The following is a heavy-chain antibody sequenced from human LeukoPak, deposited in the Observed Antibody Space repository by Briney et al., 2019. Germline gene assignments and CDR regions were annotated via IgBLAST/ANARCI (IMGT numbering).Heavy chain of an antibody. CDR1: GYTFTSYG. CDR2: INPSGGST. CDR3: ARDLEPYYYDSSL. D-gene: IGHD3-22*01. V-gene: IGHV1-46*01. Sequence: GASVKVSCKASGYTFTSYGISWVRQAPGQGLEWMGIINPSGGSTSYAQKFQGRVTMTRDTSTSTVYMELSSLRSEDTAVYYCARDLEPYYYDSSLWGQGTLVTVSS. J-gene: IGHJ4*02.